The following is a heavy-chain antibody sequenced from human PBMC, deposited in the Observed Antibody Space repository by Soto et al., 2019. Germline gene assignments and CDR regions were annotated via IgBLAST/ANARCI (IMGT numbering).Heavy chain of an antibody. CDR3: ARGHQDIVVVVAATEDAFDI. CDR1: GGTFSSYT. D-gene: IGHD2-15*01. J-gene: IGHJ3*02. CDR2: IIPILGIA. V-gene: IGHV1-69*02. Sequence: ASVKVSCKASGGTFSSYTISWVRQAPGQGLEWMGRIIPILGIANYAQKFQGRVTITADKSTSTAYMELSSLRSEDTAVYYCARGHQDIVVVVAATEDAFDIWGQGTMVTVSS.